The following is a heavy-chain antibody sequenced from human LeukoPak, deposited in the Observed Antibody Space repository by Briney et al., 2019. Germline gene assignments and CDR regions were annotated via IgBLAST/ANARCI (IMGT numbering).Heavy chain of an antibody. D-gene: IGHD2-15*01. CDR3: ARVLVAAAVDY. CDR1: GGSSIDSHY. V-gene: IGHV4-34*01. J-gene: IGHJ4*02. CDR2: INHSGST. Sequence: SETLSLTCTISGGSSIDSHYWSWIRQPPGKGLEWIGEINHSGSTNYNPSLKSRVTISVDTSKNQFSLKLSSVTAADTAVYYCARVLVAAAVDYWGQGTLVTVSS.